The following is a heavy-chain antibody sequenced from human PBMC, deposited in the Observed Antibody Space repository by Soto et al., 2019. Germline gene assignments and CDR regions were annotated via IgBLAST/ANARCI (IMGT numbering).Heavy chain of an antibody. J-gene: IGHJ4*02. CDR1: GFTVSSNY. CDR2: IYSGGST. D-gene: IGHD5-18*01. CDR3: ARSSGYSYGFDY. V-gene: IGHV3-53*01. Sequence: GGSLRLSCAASGFTVSSNYMSWVRQAPGKGLEWVSVIYSGGSTYYADSVKGRFTISRDNSKNTLYLQMNSLRAEDTAVYYFARSSGYSYGFDYWGQGTLVTVSS.